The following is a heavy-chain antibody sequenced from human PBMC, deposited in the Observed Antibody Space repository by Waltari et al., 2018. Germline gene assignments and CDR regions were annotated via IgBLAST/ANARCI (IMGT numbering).Heavy chain of an antibody. CDR2: ISGSGGST. Sequence: EVQLLESGGGLVQPGGSLRLSCAASGFTFSSYAMSWVRQAPGKGLEWVSAISGSGGSTYYADAVKGRFTISRDKSKNTLYLQMNSLRAEDTAVYYCAKSYSGSYGHYFDYWGQGTLVTVSS. CDR1: GFTFSSYA. V-gene: IGHV3-23*01. J-gene: IGHJ4*02. CDR3: AKSYSGSYGHYFDY. D-gene: IGHD1-26*01.